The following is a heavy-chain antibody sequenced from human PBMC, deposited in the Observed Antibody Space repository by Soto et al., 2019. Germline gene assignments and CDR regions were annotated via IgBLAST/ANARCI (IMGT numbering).Heavy chain of an antibody. CDR3: ASSAAGNYYYYYGMDV. J-gene: IGHJ6*02. Sequence: VASVKVSCKASGYTFTSYAMHWVRQAPGQRLEWMGWINAGNGNTKYSQKFQGRVTITRDTSASTAYMELSSLRSEDTAVYYCASSAAGNYYYYYGMDVWGQGTTVTVSS. D-gene: IGHD6-13*01. V-gene: IGHV1-3*01. CDR2: INAGNGNT. CDR1: GYTFTSYA.